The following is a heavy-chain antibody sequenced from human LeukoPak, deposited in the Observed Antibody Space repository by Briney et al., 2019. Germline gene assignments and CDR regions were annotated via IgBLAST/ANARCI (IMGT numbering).Heavy chain of an antibody. D-gene: IGHD4-17*01. CDR2: ISSSGSTI. Sequence: GGSLRLSCAASGFTFSDYYMSWIRQAPGKGLEWVSYISSSGSTIYYADSVKGRFTISRDNSKNTLYLQMNSLRAEDTAVYYCAKDGGDYGDYGSTMDVWGKGTTVTISS. V-gene: IGHV3-11*04. J-gene: IGHJ6*03. CDR3: AKDGGDYGDYGSTMDV. CDR1: GFTFSDYY.